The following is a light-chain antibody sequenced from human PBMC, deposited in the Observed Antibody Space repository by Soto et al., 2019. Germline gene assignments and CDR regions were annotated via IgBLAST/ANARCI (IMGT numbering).Light chain of an antibody. V-gene: IGLV2-14*03. CDR3: LSYTTSTTYV. CDR1: SSDVGAYSH. CDR2: DVS. Sequence: QSVLTQPASVSGSPGQSITISCTGTSSDVGAYSHVSWFQHHPGKAPKLMIYDVSNRPSGVSNRFSGSKSGNTASLTISGLQAEDEADYYCLSYTTSTTYVFGTGTKLTVL. J-gene: IGLJ1*01.